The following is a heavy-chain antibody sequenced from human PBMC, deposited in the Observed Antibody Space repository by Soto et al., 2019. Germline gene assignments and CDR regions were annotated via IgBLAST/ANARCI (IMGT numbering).Heavy chain of an antibody. D-gene: IGHD2-8*01. CDR3: AREEVPQWFSRGYYGMDV. Sequence: SETLSLTCAVSGGSFSGYYWGWFRQPPGKGLEWIGEINHSGTTSYNPSLKSRVTISVDSSKNQLSLKLSSVTAADTAVYFCAREEVPQWFSRGYYGMDVWGQGTTVTV. V-gene: IGHV4-34*01. CDR2: INHSGTT. J-gene: IGHJ6*02. CDR1: GGSFSGYY.